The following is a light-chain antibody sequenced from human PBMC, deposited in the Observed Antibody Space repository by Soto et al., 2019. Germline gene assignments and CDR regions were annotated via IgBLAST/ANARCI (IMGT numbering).Light chain of an antibody. J-gene: IGKJ1*01. CDR3: QQYGTSPRT. CDR1: QSVRSSY. V-gene: IGKV3-20*01. CDR2: GVS. Sequence: EIVLTQSPGTLSLSPGERATLSCRASQSVRSSYLAWYQQKLGQAPRLLIYGVSNRATGIPDRFSGSGSGTDFTLTTSRLESEDVAVYYCQQYGTSPRTFGQGTKVEIK.